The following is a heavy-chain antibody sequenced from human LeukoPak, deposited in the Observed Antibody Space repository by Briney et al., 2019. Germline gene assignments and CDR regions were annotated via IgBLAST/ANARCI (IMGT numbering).Heavy chain of an antibody. CDR3: AKPAKTDYADY. CDR2: ISGNSYI. Sequence: GGSLRLSCAASGFTFSTYRMSWVRQAPGKGLEWVSSISGNSYISYADSVKGRFTISRDNAKNSLYLQMNSLRAGDTAVYYCAKPAKTDYADYWGQGTLVTVSS. D-gene: IGHD1-14*01. V-gene: IGHV3-21*04. J-gene: IGHJ4*02. CDR1: GFTFSTYR.